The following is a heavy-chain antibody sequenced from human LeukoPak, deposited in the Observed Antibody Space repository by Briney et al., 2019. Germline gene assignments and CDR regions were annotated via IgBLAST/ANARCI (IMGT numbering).Heavy chain of an antibody. CDR1: GGSISSYY. V-gene: IGHV4-59*08. Sequence: PSETLSLTCTVSGGSISSYYWSWIRQPPGKGLEWIGYIYYSGSTNYNPSLKSRVTISVDTSKNQFSLKLSSVTAADTAVYYCAKGRGGMDVWGQGTTVTVSS. CDR3: AKGRGGMDV. CDR2: IYYSGST. J-gene: IGHJ6*02.